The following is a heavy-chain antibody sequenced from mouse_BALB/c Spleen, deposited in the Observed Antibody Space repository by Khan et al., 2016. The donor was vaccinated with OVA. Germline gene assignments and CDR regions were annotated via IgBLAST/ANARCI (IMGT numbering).Heavy chain of an antibody. J-gene: IGHJ3*01. Sequence: VQLQQSGPDLVKTGASVTISCKASGYSFTAYYMNWVRLSHGKSLECIGRINPNTFIINYHQRFKGKAILTVATSSSTAYMELRSLTSEDSAVYFCASGYDFFAYWGQGTLVTVSA. V-gene: IGHV1-26*01. CDR1: GYSFTAYY. CDR2: INPNTFII. CDR3: ASGYDFFAY. D-gene: IGHD2-10*02.